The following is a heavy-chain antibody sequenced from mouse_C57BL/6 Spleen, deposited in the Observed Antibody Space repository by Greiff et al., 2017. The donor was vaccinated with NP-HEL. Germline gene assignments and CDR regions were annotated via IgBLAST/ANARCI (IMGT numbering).Heavy chain of an antibody. Sequence: HVQLQQPGAELVNPGASVTMSCKTSGDTFNRYWITWMKQRPGQGVGWLGDIDPGSGSTNYKEKFKSKATLTVDTSSSTAYMQLRSLTSEDSAVYYCARWDYDVGYAMDYWGQGTSGTVSS. D-gene: IGHD2-4*01. CDR2: IDPGSGST. CDR3: ARWDYDVGYAMDY. J-gene: IGHJ4*01. CDR1: GDTFNRYW. V-gene: IGHV1-55*01.